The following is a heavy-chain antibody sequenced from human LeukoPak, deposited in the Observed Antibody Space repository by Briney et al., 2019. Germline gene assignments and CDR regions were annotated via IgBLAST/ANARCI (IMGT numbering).Heavy chain of an antibody. Sequence: VASVKVSCKASGYTFTSYYMHWVRQAPGQGLEWMGIINPGGGSTSHAQKFQGRVTMTRDTSTSTVYMELSSLRSEDTAVYYCARAPSYYDFWSGYRSDAFDIWGQGTMVTVSS. CDR2: INPGGGST. CDR3: ARAPSYYDFWSGYRSDAFDI. V-gene: IGHV1-46*03. CDR1: GYTFTSYY. D-gene: IGHD3-3*01. J-gene: IGHJ3*02.